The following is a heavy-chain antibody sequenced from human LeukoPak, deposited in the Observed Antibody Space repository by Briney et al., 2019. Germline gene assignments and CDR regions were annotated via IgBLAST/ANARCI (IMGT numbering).Heavy chain of an antibody. CDR2: ISSTGSYT. CDR3: TRDGEGLLD. J-gene: IGHJ4*02. D-gene: IGHD3-10*01. CDR1: GFTFSDYY. V-gene: IGHV3-11*06. Sequence: GSLRLSCAASGFTFSDYYMSWIRQAPGKGLEWISYISSTGSYTNYAGSVKGRFTISRDNAKNSLYLQMNSLRAEDTAVYYCTRDGEGLLDWGQGTLVTVSS.